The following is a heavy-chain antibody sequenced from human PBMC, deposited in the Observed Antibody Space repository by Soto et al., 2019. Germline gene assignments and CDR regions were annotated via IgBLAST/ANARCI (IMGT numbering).Heavy chain of an antibody. J-gene: IGHJ3*02. CDR1: GYTLTELS. CDR3: ATERQRTTYYYDSSGSYSPVIDAFDI. V-gene: IGHV1-24*01. D-gene: IGHD3-22*01. Sequence: WXSVKVSCKVSGYTLTELSMHWVRQAPGKGLEWMGGFDPEDGETIYAQKFQGRVTMTEDTSTDTAYMELSSLRSEDTAVYYCATERQRTTYYYDSSGSYSPVIDAFDIRGQGKMVTVSS. CDR2: FDPEDGET.